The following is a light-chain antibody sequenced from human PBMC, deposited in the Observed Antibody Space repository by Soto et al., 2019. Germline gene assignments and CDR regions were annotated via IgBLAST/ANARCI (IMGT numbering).Light chain of an antibody. CDR3: QQYGSSGT. CDR1: QSVSSN. Sequence: EIVLTQSPGTLSSSPGERATLSCRASQSVSSNLAWYQQKPGQAPRLLIYDASNRATGIPARFSGSGSRTDFTLTISRLEPEDFAVYYCQQYGSSGTFGQGTKV. J-gene: IGKJ1*01. CDR2: DAS. V-gene: IGKV3-20*01.